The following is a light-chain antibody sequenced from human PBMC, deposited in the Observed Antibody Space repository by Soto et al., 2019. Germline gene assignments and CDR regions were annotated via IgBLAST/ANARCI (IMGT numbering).Light chain of an antibody. Sequence: ETVLTQSPGTLSLSPGERATLSCRASQRVTSNYLAWYQQKPGQAPRLLIYGASTRATGIPARFSGSGPGTEFTLTISSLQPDDFATYYCQHYNSYSEAFGQGTKVDI. CDR2: GAS. V-gene: IGKV3-20*01. CDR3: QHYNSYSEA. J-gene: IGKJ1*01. CDR1: QRVTSNY.